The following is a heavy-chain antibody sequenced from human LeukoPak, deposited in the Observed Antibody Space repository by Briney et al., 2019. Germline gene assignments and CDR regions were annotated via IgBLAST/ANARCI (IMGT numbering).Heavy chain of an antibody. CDR1: GFTVSSNY. CDR2: IYSGGST. V-gene: IGHV3-53*01. Sequence: PGGSLRLSCAASGFTVSSNYMSWVRQAPGKGLEWVSVIYSGGSTYYADSVKGRFTISRDNSKNTLYLQMNSLRAEDTAVYYCAGINWQQLISDYWVQGTLVTVSS. CDR3: AGINWQQLISDY. D-gene: IGHD6-13*01. J-gene: IGHJ4*02.